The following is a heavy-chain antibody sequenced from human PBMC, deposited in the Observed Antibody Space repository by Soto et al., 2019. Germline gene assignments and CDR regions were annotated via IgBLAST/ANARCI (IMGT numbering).Heavy chain of an antibody. Sequence: ASVKVSCKASGYTFTSYAMHWVRQAPGQRLEWMGWINAGIGDTEYSEKFQGRVTITRDKSTSTAYMVLSSLRSEDTAIYYCATSFGSGSRAFDYWGQGALVTVSS. J-gene: IGHJ4*02. CDR3: ATSFGSGSRAFDY. CDR1: GYTFTSYA. CDR2: INAGIGDT. V-gene: IGHV1-3*01. D-gene: IGHD3-10*01.